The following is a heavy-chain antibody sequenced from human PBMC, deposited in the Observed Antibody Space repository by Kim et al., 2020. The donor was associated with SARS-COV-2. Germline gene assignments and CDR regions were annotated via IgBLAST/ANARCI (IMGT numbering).Heavy chain of an antibody. D-gene: IGHD2-15*01. CDR2: IIPIFGTA. V-gene: IGHV1-69*13. J-gene: IGHJ4*02. CDR3: ARERGYCSGGSCYPFDY. CDR1: GGTFSSYA. Sequence: SVKVSCKASGGTFSSYAISRVRQAPGQGLEWMGGIIPIFGTANYAQKFQGRVTITADESTSTAYMELSSLRSEDTAVYYCARERGYCSGGSCYPFDYWGQGTLVTVSS.